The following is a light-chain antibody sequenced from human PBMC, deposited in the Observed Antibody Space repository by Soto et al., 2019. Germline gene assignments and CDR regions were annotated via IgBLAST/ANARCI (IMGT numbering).Light chain of an antibody. Sequence: EIVLTQSPATLSLSPGDRATLSCRASQSVSGSLAWYQQKPGQAPRLLIYDASNRATGIPARFSGSGSGTDFTLPVSSLEPEDFAVYYCQQRTNWPPRFTFGPGTKVEIK. CDR3: QQRTNWPPRFT. CDR2: DAS. J-gene: IGKJ3*01. V-gene: IGKV3-11*01. CDR1: QSVSGS.